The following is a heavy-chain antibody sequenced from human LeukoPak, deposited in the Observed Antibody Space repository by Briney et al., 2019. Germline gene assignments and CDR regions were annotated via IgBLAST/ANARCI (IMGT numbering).Heavy chain of an antibody. J-gene: IGHJ4*02. D-gene: IGHD6-19*01. CDR2: ISGSGGST. CDR1: GFTFSSYA. Sequence: GGSLRLSCAASGFTFSSYAMSWVRQAPGKGLEWVSPISGSGGSTYYPDPVKGRFTISRDNSKNTLYLQMNSLRAEDTGVYYCAKAEREWLARRGGFQDYWGQGTLVTVSS. CDR3: AKAEREWLARRGGFQDY. V-gene: IGHV3-23*01.